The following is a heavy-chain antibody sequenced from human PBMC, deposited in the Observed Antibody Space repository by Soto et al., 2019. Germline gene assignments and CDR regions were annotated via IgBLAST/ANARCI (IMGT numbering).Heavy chain of an antibody. V-gene: IGHV1-18*04. J-gene: IGHJ5*02. CDR3: ARGHCTNGVCYPHWFDP. CDR1: GYTFTSYG. Sequence: QVQLVQSGAEVKKPGASVQVSCKASGYTFTSYGISWVRQAPGQGLEWMGWISAYNGNTNYAQKLQGRVTMTTDTSTSTAYMELRSLRSDDTAVYYCARGHCTNGVCYPHWFDPWGQGTLVTVSS. CDR2: ISAYNGNT. D-gene: IGHD2-8*01.